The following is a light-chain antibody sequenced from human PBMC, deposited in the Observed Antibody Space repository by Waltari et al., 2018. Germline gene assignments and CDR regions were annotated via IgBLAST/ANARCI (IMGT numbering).Light chain of an antibody. CDR3: QAWDGGSEQVA. CDR2: ADT. V-gene: IGLV3-21*02. J-gene: IGLJ3*02. Sequence: SFVLTQPPSVSVAPGPTARITCGERPIDAQAVHWYQQKPGQAPVLVIFADTDRPSGIPERFSGSNSGNTATLTISRVEAGDEADYYCQAWDGGSEQVAFGGGTKLTVL. CDR1: PIDAQA.